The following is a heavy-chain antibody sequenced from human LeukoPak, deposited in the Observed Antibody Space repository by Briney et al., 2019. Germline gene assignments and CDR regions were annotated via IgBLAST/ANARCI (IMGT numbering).Heavy chain of an antibody. D-gene: IGHD6-13*01. CDR2: ISAYNGNT. CDR3: ARARRYSSSWQDVDY. V-gene: IGHV1-18*01. Sequence: GASVKVSCKASGYTFTSYGISWVRQAPGQGLEWMGWISAYNGNTNYAQKLQGRVTMTTDTSTSTAYMELRSLRSDDTAVYYCARARRYSSSWQDVDYWGQGTLVTVSS. CDR1: GYTFTSYG. J-gene: IGHJ4*02.